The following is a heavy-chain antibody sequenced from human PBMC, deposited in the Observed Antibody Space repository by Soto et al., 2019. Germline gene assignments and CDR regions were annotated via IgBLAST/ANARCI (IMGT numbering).Heavy chain of an antibody. D-gene: IGHD2-15*01. CDR1: GFTFSSYS. V-gene: IGHV3-48*02. Sequence: GGSLRLSCAASGFTFSSYSMNWVRQAPGKGLEWVSYISSSSSTTYYADSVKGRFTISRDNAKNSLYLQMNSLRDEDTAVYYCARDRRDIVVVVAAERADAFDIWGQGTMVTVSS. CDR2: ISSSSSTT. CDR3: ARDRRDIVVVVAAERADAFDI. J-gene: IGHJ3*02.